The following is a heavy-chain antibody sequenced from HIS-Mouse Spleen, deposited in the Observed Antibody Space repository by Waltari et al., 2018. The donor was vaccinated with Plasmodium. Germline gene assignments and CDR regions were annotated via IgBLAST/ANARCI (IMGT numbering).Heavy chain of an antibody. CDR2: ISYDGSNK. J-gene: IGHJ4*02. V-gene: IGHV3-30*18. CDR3: AKAQGVINFDY. Sequence: QVQLVESGGGVVQPGRSLRLSCAASGFTFIGYGRHWDRQAPGKGMEWVAVISYDGSNKYYADSVKGRFTISRDNSKNTLYLQMNSLRAEDTAVYYCAKAQGVINFDYWGQGTLVTVSS. CDR1: GFTFIGYG. D-gene: IGHD3-16*01.